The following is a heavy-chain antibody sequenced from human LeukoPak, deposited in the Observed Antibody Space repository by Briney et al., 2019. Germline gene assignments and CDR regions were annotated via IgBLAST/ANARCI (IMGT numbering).Heavy chain of an antibody. D-gene: IGHD4-23*01. CDR1: GGSISSGSYY. CDR3: ARDYGGSYYYYYYMDV. CDR2: IYTSGST. Sequence: SQTLSLTCTVSGGSISSGSYYWSWIRQPAGKGLEWIGRIYTSGSTNYNPSLKSRVTISVDTSKNQFSLKLSSVTAADTAVYYCARDYGGSYYYYYYMDVWGKGTTVTVSS. J-gene: IGHJ6*03. V-gene: IGHV4-61*02.